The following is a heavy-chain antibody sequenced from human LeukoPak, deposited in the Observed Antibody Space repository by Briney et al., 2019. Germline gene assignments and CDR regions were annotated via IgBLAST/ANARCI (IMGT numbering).Heavy chain of an antibody. Sequence: SVKVSCKASGGTFNSYTINWVRQAPGQGLEWMGRIIPIFRTTNYAQKSQARVTITTDESTSTAYMELGSLISEDTAVYYCARGPAAATGSYYYYYMDVWGKGTTVTVSS. CDR1: GGTFNSYT. V-gene: IGHV1-69*05. J-gene: IGHJ6*03. D-gene: IGHD2-2*01. CDR2: IIPIFRTT. CDR3: ARGPAAATGSYYYYYMDV.